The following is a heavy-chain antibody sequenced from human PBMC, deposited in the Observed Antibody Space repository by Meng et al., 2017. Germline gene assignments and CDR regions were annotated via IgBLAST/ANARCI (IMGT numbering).Heavy chain of an antibody. Sequence: SETLSLTCTASGGSVSSGSNYWSWIRQPPGKGLEWIGYIYYSGSTNYNPSLKSRVTISVDTSKNQFSLKLSSVTAADTAVYYCAREMAAPIGAFDIWGQGTMVTVSS. CDR2: IYYSGST. CDR1: GGSVSSGSNY. D-gene: IGHD2-2*02. V-gene: IGHV4-61*01. CDR3: AREMAAPIGAFDI. J-gene: IGHJ3*02.